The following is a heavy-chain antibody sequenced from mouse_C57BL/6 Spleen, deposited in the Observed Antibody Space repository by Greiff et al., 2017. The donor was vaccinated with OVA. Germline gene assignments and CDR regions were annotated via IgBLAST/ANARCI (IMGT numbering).Heavy chain of an antibody. CDR1: GYTFTSSG. Sequence: VQLQQSGAELARPGASVKLSCKASGYTFTSSGIRWVKQRTGQGLEWIGEIYPRNGNTYYNEKFKGKATLTADKSSSTAYMELRSLTSEDSAVYFCASYYDGSSYVDYWGQGTTLTVSS. V-gene: IGHV1-81*01. D-gene: IGHD1-1*01. CDR3: ASYYDGSSYVDY. J-gene: IGHJ2*01. CDR2: IYPRNGNT.